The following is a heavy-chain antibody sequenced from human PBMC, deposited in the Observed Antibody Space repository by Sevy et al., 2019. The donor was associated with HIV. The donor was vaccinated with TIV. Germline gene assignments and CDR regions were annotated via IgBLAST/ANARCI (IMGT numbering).Heavy chain of an antibody. V-gene: IGHV3-53*01. J-gene: IGHJ6*02. CDR3: ARVLGRDSGYGMDV. CDR2: TYSGGRT. D-gene: IGHD2-21*02. Sequence: GGSLRLSCAASGFIVNSNYMSWVRQAPGKGLEWVSVTYSGGRTYTADSVKGRFTISRDNSKNTLYLQMNGLRAEDTAVYYCARVLGRDSGYGMDVWGQGTTVTVSS. CDR1: GFIVNSNY.